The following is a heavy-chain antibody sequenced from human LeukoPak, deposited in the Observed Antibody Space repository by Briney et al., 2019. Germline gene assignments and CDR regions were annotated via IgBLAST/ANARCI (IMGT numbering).Heavy chain of an antibody. CDR1: GYTFTSYG. CDR3: ARPKTGAEDAFDI. D-gene: IGHD7-27*01. CDR2: ISPYNGRT. J-gene: IGHJ3*02. V-gene: IGHV1-18*01. Sequence: GASVKVSCKASGYTFTSYGINWVRQAPGQGLEWMGWISPYNGRTLYSAKLQGRVTLTRDTTTDTAYMELTSLKSDDTAVYYCARPKTGAEDAFDIWGQGTMVTVSS.